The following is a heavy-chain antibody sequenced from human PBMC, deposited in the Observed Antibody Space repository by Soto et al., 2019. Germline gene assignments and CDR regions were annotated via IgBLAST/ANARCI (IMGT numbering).Heavy chain of an antibody. CDR3: ASGTRKAMVPDAFDI. CDR1: GYTFTSYY. J-gene: IGHJ3*02. Sequence: ASVKVSCKASGYTFTSYYMHWVRQAPGQGLEWMGIINPSGGSTSYAQKFQGRVTMTRDTSTSTVYMELSSLRSEDTAVYYCASGTRKAMVPDAFDIWGQGTMVTVSS. D-gene: IGHD5-18*01. V-gene: IGHV1-46*01. CDR2: INPSGGST.